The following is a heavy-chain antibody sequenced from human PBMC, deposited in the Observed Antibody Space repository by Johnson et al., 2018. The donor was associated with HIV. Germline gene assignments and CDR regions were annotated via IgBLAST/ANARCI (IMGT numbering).Heavy chain of an antibody. Sequence: QVQLVESGGGVVQPGRSLRLSCAASGFTFSSYGMHWVRQAPGKGLEWVAVISYDGNNKYYADSVKGRFTISRDNSKNTLYLQMNSLRAEDTAVYYCAKAGAVAGPGIDAFDIWGQGTMVTVSS. CDR3: AKAGAVAGPGIDAFDI. CDR2: ISYDGNNK. V-gene: IGHV3-30*18. J-gene: IGHJ3*02. CDR1: GFTFSSYG. D-gene: IGHD6-19*01.